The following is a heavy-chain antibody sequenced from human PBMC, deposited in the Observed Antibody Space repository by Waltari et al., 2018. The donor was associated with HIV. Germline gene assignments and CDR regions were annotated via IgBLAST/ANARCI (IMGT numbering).Heavy chain of an antibody. D-gene: IGHD1-26*01. J-gene: IGHJ4*02. CDR2: FDPEDGET. V-gene: IGHV1-24*01. CDR3: ATAITARRELPFDY. CDR1: GYTLTDLS. Sequence: QVQLVQSGAEVKKPGASVQFACKVSGYTLTDLSMHVLGQAPGKGLEWMGGFDPEDGETIYAQKFQGRVTMTEDTSTDTAYMELSSLRSEDTAVYYCATAITARRELPFDYWGQGTLVTVSS.